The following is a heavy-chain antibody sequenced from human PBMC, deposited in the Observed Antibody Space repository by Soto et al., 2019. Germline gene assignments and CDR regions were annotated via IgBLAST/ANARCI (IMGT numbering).Heavy chain of an antibody. CDR1: GGSISSGAYY. CDR2: IYYNGST. J-gene: IGHJ4*02. D-gene: IGHD4-17*01. V-gene: IGHV4-31*03. Sequence: QVQMQESSPGLVKPSQTLSLTCTVSGGSISSGAYYWSWIRQHPGKSLQWIGYIYYNGSTYYNPSLKNRVTISLDTSKNQFSLKLYSVTAADTAVYYCAREGDYGDYGSDYWGQGTLVTVSS. CDR3: AREGDYGDYGSDY.